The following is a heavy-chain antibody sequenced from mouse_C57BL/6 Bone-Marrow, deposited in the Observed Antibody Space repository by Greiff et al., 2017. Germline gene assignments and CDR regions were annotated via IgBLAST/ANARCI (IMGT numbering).Heavy chain of an antibody. CDR3: ARLVLDY. CDR1: GYAFSSSW. CDR2: IYPGDGDT. D-gene: IGHD1-1*02. Sequence: VQLKESGPELVKPGASVKISCKASGYAFSSSWMNWVKQRPGKGLEWIGRIYPGDGDTNYNGKFKGKATLTADKSSSTAYMQLSSLTSEDSAVYFCARLVLDYWGQGTTLTVSS. J-gene: IGHJ2*01. V-gene: IGHV1-82*01.